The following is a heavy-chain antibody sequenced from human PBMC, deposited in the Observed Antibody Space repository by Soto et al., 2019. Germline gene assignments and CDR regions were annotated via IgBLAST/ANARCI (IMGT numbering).Heavy chain of an antibody. Sequence: SETLSLTCTVSGGSISSGGYYWSWIRQHPGKGLEWIGYIYYSGSTYYNPSLKSRVTISVDTSKNQFSLKLSSVTAADTAVYYCARVASLYYYDSSGRYGMDVWGQGTTVTVSS. CDR2: IYYSGST. CDR3: ARVASLYYYDSSGRYGMDV. V-gene: IGHV4-31*03. J-gene: IGHJ6*02. D-gene: IGHD3-22*01. CDR1: GGSISSGGYY.